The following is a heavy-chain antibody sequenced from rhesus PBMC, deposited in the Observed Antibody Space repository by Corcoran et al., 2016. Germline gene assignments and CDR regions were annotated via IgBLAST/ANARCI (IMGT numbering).Heavy chain of an antibody. J-gene: IGHJ1*01. CDR1: GYTFTSYY. CDR2: INPNDENT. D-gene: IGHD2-39*01. V-gene: IGHV1S9*01. Sequence: QVQLVQSGAEVKKPGASVKLSCKASGYTFTSYYINWVRQATGKMLEWRREINPNDENTGYAQKFQSRVTMARYTSTSTAYMVRISLRSEDTAVYYCTRGSCGVRYFEFWGQGALVTVSS. CDR3: TRGSCGVRYFEF.